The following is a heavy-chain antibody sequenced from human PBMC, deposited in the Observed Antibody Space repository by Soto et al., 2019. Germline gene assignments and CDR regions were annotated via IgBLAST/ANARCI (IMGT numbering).Heavy chain of an antibody. Sequence: QVQLVESGGGVVQPGRSLRLSCAASGFTFSSYAMHWVRQAPGKGLEWVAVISYDGSNKYYADSVKGRFTISRDNSNNTLYLQMNSLRAEDTAVYYCARVSSGWYKDAFDIWGQGTMVTVSS. CDR1: GFTFSSYA. J-gene: IGHJ3*02. D-gene: IGHD6-19*01. CDR2: ISYDGSNK. CDR3: ARVSSGWYKDAFDI. V-gene: IGHV3-30-3*01.